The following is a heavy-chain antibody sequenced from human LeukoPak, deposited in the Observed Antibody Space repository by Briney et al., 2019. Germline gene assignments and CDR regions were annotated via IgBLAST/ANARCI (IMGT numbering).Heavy chain of an antibody. CDR3: ASLCSSTSCYLQYYYGMDV. Sequence: GGSLRLSCVASGFTFTSDAMNWVRQAPGKGLEWVSSISSSSSYIYYADSVKGRFTISRDNAKNSLCLQMNSLRADDTAVYYCASLCSSTSCYLQYYYGMDVWGQGTTVTVSS. J-gene: IGHJ6*02. V-gene: IGHV3-21*01. D-gene: IGHD2-2*01. CDR2: ISSSSSYI. CDR1: GFTFTSDA.